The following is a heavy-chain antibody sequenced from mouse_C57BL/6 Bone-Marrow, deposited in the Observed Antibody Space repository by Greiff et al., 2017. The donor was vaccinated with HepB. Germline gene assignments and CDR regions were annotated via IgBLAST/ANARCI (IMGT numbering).Heavy chain of an antibody. CDR3: ARAGYPYFDY. CDR2: ISDGGSYT. D-gene: IGHD2-2*01. J-gene: IGHJ2*01. CDR1: GFTFSSYA. V-gene: IGHV5-4*03. Sequence: EVMLVESGGGLVKPGGSLKLSCAASGFTFSSYAMSWVRQTPEKRLEWVATISDGGSYTYYPDNVKGRFTIYRDNDKNKLYLQMSHLKSEDTAMYYCARAGYPYFDYWGQGTTLTVSS.